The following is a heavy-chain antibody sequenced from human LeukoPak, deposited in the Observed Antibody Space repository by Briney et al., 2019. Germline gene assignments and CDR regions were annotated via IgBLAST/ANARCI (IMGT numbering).Heavy chain of an antibody. D-gene: IGHD3-22*01. J-gene: IGHJ4*02. CDR3: AKNYYDSSGYFYFFEY. CDR2: ISGSGGST. Sequence: GGSLRLSCAVSGFTFSGYAMSWVRQAPGKGLEWVSGISGSGGSTNYADSVKGRFTISRDNSKNTLYLQMNSLRAEDTATYYCAKNYYDSSGYFYFFEYWGQGTLVSVSS. V-gene: IGHV3-23*01. CDR1: GFTFSGYA.